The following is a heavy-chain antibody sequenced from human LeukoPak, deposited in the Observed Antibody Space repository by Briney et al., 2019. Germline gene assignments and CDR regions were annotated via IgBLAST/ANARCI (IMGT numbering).Heavy chain of an antibody. D-gene: IGHD4-23*01. Sequence: GGSLRLSCAASGVTFSSYAMTWVRQTPGKGLEWVSFITGDAGSTSYADSVKGRFTISRDNSKNTLFLQLNSLSAEDTAVYYCAKTTGNGHWLIEFWGQGTLVTVSS. CDR3: AKTTGNGHWLIEF. V-gene: IGHV3-23*01. CDR1: GVTFSSYA. CDR2: ITGDAGST. J-gene: IGHJ4*02.